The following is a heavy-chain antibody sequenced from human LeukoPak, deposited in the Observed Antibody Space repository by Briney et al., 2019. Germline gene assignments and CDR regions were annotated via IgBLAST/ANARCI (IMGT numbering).Heavy chain of an antibody. Sequence: ASVKLSCKASGYTFTSYDINWGRQPTGHGHEWMGCMNPNSGTTGYAQKFRGRVTITRTTTISTAYMERSSPRSEATAVYYCAASHGDCNTDWGQGTLVTVSS. CDR1: GYTFTSYD. D-gene: IGHD2/OR15-2a*01. J-gene: IGHJ4*02. CDR3: AASHGDCNTD. CDR2: MNPNSGTT. V-gene: IGHV1-8*03.